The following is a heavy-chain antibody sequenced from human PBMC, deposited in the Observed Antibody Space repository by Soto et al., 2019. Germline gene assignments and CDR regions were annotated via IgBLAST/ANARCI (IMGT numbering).Heavy chain of an antibody. V-gene: IGHV1-69*01. CDR3: ARDPRSITGTTSSEDFQH. J-gene: IGHJ1*01. CDR1: GGTFSGYA. D-gene: IGHD1-1*01. CDR2: IIPIFGIT. Sequence: QAQLMQSGAEVKEPGSSVKVSCKASGGTFSGYAISWVRQAPGQELEWLGGIIPIFGITNYAQKFQNRLTIAADESSATVYMDLRSLTSEDSAIYYCARDPRSITGTTSSEDFQHWGQGTLVSVS.